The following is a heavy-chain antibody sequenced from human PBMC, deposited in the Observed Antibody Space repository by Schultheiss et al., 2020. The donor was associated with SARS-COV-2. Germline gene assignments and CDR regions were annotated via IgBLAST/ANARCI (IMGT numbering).Heavy chain of an antibody. Sequence: SGPTLVKPTQTLTLTCTFSGFSLSTSGMCVSWIRQPPGKGLEWIGYIYYSGSTNYNPSLKSRVTISVDTSKNQFSLKLSSVTAADTAVYYCASSSSWLDVWGQGTTVTVSS. CDR3: ASSSSWLDV. J-gene: IGHJ6*02. CDR1: GFSLSTSGMC. V-gene: IGHV4-61*08. CDR2: IYYSGST. D-gene: IGHD6-13*01.